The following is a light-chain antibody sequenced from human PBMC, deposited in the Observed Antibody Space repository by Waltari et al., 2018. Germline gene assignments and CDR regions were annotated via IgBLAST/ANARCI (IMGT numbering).Light chain of an antibody. CDR2: RNN. J-gene: IGLJ3*02. CDR3: AAWDDSLSGWV. V-gene: IGLV1-47*01. CDR1: RSNIGSNY. Sequence: QSVLTQPPSASATPGQRVSISCSESRSNIGSNYVNWYQQLPGTAPKLLIYRNNQRPSGVPDRFSGSNSGTSASLAISGLRSEDEADYYCAAWDDSLSGWVFGGGTKLTVL.